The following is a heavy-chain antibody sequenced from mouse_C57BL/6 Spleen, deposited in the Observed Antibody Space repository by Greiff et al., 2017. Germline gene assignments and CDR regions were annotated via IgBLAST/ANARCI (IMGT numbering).Heavy chain of an antibody. V-gene: IGHV1-59*01. Sequence: VQLQQPGAELVRPGTSVKLSCKASGYTFTSYWMHWVKQRPGQGLEWIGVIDPSDSYTNYNQKFKGKATLTVDTSSSTAYMQLSSLTSEDSAVYYCARGGYPYYFDYGGQGTTLTVSS. CDR3: ARGGYPYYFDY. J-gene: IGHJ2*01. D-gene: IGHD2-14*01. CDR1: GYTFTSYW. CDR2: IDPSDSYT.